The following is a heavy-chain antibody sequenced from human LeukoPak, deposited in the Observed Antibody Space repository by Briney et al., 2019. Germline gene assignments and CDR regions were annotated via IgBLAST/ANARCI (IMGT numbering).Heavy chain of an antibody. CDR2: IWYDGSNK. CDR3: ARDWGGIYYFDY. Sequence: GRSLRLSCAASGFTFSSYGMHWVRQAPGKGLEWVAVIWYDGSNKYYADSVKGRFTISRDNSKNTLYLQMNSLRAEDTAVYYCARDWGGIYYFDYWGQGTLVTVSS. D-gene: IGHD3-16*01. CDR1: GFTFSSYG. J-gene: IGHJ4*02. V-gene: IGHV3-33*01.